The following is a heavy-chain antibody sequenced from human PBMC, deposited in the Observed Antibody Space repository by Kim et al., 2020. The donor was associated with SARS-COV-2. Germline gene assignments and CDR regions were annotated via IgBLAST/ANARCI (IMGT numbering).Heavy chain of an antibody. CDR3: AEVFNGDYFFDY. CDR1: GFTFGDYA. V-gene: IGHV3-9*03. Sequence: GGSLRLSCAASGFTFGDYATQWVRQAPGKGREWVSGIIGNRGHIDDGDSVKGRFTIYRDNAKNSLYLQMNSLRAEDMAFYYCAEVFNGDYFFDYWGQGGLVTVSS. J-gene: IGHJ4*02. CDR2: IIGNRGHI. D-gene: IGHD4-17*01.